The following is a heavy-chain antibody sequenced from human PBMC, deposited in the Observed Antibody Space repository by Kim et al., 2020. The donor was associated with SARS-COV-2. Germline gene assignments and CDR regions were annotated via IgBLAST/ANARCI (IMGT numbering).Heavy chain of an antibody. CDR3: ARGAYRFGYAD. J-gene: IGHJ4*02. Sequence: SETLSLTCTVSGGSISSGGYYWSWIRQHPGKGLEWIGYIYYSGSTYYNPSLKSRVTISPDTSKNQFSLKLSSVTAADTAVYYCARGAYRFGYADWGQGTLVTV. D-gene: IGHD5-18*01. V-gene: IGHV4-31*03. CDR1: GGSISSGGYY. CDR2: IYYSGST.